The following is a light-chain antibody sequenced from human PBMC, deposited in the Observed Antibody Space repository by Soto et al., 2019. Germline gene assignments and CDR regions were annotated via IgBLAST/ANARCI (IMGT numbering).Light chain of an antibody. CDR1: QSVSGIY. CDR3: QQSGRP. Sequence: EIVLTQSPGTLSLSTGERATLSCRASQSVSGIYLSWYQQIPVYAPRLLSYGASSRATGIPDRFSGSGSGTDFTLTISRLEPEDSAVYYCQQSGRPFGQGAKVDNK. J-gene: IGKJ1*01. V-gene: IGKV3-20*01. CDR2: GAS.